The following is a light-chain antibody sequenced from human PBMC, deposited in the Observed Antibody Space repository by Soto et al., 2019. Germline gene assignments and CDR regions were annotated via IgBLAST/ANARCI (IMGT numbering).Light chain of an antibody. CDR2: DVS. Sequence: QSALTPPRSVSGSPGQSVIISCTGTSSDVGGYKYVSWYQQHPGKAPKLVIYDVSERPSGVPDRVSGSKSGNTASLTISGXXXXXXXDYXCCSYAGSSVWVFGGGT. V-gene: IGLV2-11*01. J-gene: IGLJ3*02. CDR1: SSDVGGYKY. CDR3: CSYAGSSVWV.